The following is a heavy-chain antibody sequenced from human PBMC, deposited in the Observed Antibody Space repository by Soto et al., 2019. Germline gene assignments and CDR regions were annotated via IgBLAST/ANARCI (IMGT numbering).Heavy chain of an antibody. V-gene: IGHV4-39*01. CDR1: GASISRIGFH. J-gene: IGHJ4*02. CDR2: IYDAGTT. Sequence: QVQLQESGPGLVKPSETLSLTCAVSGASISRIGFHWGWIRQPPGQGLEWIGSIYDAGTTFYNSSLKSRVTISADTSKNPFSRRLTSVTAADTAVYYCARRGSGHTFDYWGQGTLVTVSS. CDR3: ARRGSGHTFDY. D-gene: IGHD3-10*01.